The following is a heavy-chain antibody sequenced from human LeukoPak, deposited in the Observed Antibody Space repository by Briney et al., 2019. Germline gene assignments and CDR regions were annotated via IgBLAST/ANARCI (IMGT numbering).Heavy chain of an antibody. Sequence: ASVKVSCKASGGTFSSYAISWVRQAPGQGLEWMGRIIPILGIANYAQKFQGRVTITADKSTSTAYMELSSLRSEDTAVYYCAREGSDSRGAYFYGMDVWGQGTTVTVSS. CDR3: AREGSDSRGAYFYGMDV. J-gene: IGHJ6*02. D-gene: IGHD3-22*01. CDR2: IIPILGIA. V-gene: IGHV1-69*04. CDR1: GGTFSSYA.